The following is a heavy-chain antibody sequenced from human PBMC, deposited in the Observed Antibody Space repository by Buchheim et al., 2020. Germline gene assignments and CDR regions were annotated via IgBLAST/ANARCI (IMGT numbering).Heavy chain of an antibody. CDR1: GGSFSGYY. CDR2: INHSGST. J-gene: IGHJ2*01. Sequence: QVQLQQWGAGLLKPSETLSLTCAVYGGSFSGYYWSWIRQPPGKGLEWIGEINHSGSTNYNPSLKSRVTISVDTSKNQFSLKLSSVTAADTAVYYCARVRYCGGDCYSARWRYFDLWGRGTL. D-gene: IGHD2-21*02. CDR3: ARVRYCGGDCYSARWRYFDL. V-gene: IGHV4-34*01.